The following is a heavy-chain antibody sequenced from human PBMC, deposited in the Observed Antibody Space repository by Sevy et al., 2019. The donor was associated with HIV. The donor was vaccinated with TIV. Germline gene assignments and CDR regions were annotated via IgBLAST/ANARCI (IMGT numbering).Heavy chain of an antibody. CDR1: GYTLTELS. V-gene: IGHV1-24*01. D-gene: IGHD2-2*01. CDR2: FDPEDGET. Sequence: ASVKVSCKVSGYTLTELSMHWVRQAPGKGLEWMGGFDPEDGETIYAQKFQGRVTMTEDTSTDTAYMELSSLRSEDTAVYYYARRAPYCSSTSCSRQYYFDCWGQGTLVTVSS. CDR3: ARRAPYCSSTSCSRQYYFDC. J-gene: IGHJ4*02.